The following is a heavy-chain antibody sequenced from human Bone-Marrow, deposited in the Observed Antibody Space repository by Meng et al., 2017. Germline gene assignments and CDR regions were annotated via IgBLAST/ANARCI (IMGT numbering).Heavy chain of an antibody. CDR2: IKRKTDGGTI. CDR1: GFTFSNAW. D-gene: IGHD1-26*01. CDR3: TTLGASDY. Sequence: EVQLVESGGGLLKAGGSLRLSCAGSGFTFSNAWMSWVRQAPGKGLEWVGCIKRKTDGGTIEYAAPVKGRFTISRDDSKNTLYLQMNSLKTEDTAVYYCTTLGASDYWGQGTLVTVSS. J-gene: IGHJ4*02. V-gene: IGHV3-15*01.